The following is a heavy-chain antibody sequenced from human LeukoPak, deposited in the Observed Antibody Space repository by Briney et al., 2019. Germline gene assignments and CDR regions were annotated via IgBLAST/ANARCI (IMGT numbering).Heavy chain of an antibody. J-gene: IGHJ4*02. CDR2: IYHSGST. D-gene: IGHD6-19*01. Sequence: SETLSLTCTVSGASISSNPYYWGWIRQPPGEGLEWIGTIYHSGSTYYNPSLKSRVTISVDTSKNQFSLKLTSVTAADTAVYYCAREPGYSSGSVDWGQGTLVTVPS. CDR3: AREPGYSSGSVD. CDR1: GASISSNPYY. V-gene: IGHV4-39*07.